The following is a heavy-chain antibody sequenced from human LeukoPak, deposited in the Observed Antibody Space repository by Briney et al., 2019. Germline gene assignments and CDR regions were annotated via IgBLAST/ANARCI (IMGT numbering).Heavy chain of an antibody. Sequence: GGSLRLSCAASGFTFSSYAMSWVRQAPGKGLEWVSAISGSGGSTYYADSVKGRFTISRDNSKNTLYLQMNSLRVEDTAEYYCAKDSSSGTYYDYWGQGTLVTVSS. D-gene: IGHD1-26*01. CDR2: ISGSGGST. CDR1: GFTFSSYA. J-gene: IGHJ4*02. V-gene: IGHV3-23*01. CDR3: AKDSSSGTYYDY.